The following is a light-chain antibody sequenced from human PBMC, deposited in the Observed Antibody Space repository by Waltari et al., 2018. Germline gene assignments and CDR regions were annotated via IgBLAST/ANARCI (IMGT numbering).Light chain of an antibody. V-gene: IGLV2-8*01. CDR3: ASFAGSNTL. CDR1: STDVGVFTY. CDR2: EVS. Sequence: QSALTQPPSASGSPGQSVTISCPGTSTDVGVFTYVPWYQQHPGKAPKLLIYEVSERPAGVPDRFSGSKSGYTASLTVSGLQAEDEADYFCASFAGSNTLFGGGTKLTVL. J-gene: IGLJ2*01.